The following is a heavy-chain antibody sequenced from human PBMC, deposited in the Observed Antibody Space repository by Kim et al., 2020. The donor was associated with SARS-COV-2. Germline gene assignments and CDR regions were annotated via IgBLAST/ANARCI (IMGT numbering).Heavy chain of an antibody. V-gene: IGHV4-31*03. CDR3: ARSLGSSWYYYGMDV. CDR1: GGSISSAGYS. D-gene: IGHD6-13*01. J-gene: IGHJ6*02. Sequence: SETLSLTCTVSGGSISSAGYSWSWIRQHPGKGLEWIGYIYYSGSTYYNPSLKSRVTISVDTSKNQFSLKLSSVTAADTAVYYCARSLGSSWYYYGMDVWGQGTTVTVSS. CDR2: IYYSGST.